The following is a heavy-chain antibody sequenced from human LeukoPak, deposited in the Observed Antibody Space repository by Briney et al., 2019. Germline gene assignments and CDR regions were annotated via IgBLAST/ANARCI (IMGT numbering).Heavy chain of an antibody. CDR3: ARDIATIVHQD. D-gene: IGHD1-26*01. V-gene: IGHV1-18*01. J-gene: IGHJ4*02. CDR1: GYTFTNYG. CDR2: ISAYNGNT. Sequence: GASVKVSCKTSGYTFTNYGISWVRQAPGQGLEWMGWISAYNGNTNYVQKFQGRVTMTTDKSTTTVYMELSSLRSDDTAVYYCARDIATIVHQDWGQGTQVTVSS.